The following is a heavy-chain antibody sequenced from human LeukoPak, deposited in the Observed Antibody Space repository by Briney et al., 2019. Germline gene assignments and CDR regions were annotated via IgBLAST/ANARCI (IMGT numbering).Heavy chain of an antibody. D-gene: IGHD4-17*01. Sequence: GGSLRLSCAASGFTFSSYWMHWVRQAPGKGLVWVSRINSDGSSTSYADPVKGRFTISRDNAKNTLYLQMNSLRAEDTAVYYCAGVSPEGDYDYWGQGTLVTVSS. V-gene: IGHV3-74*01. CDR2: INSDGSST. CDR3: AGVSPEGDYDY. CDR1: GFTFSSYW. J-gene: IGHJ4*02.